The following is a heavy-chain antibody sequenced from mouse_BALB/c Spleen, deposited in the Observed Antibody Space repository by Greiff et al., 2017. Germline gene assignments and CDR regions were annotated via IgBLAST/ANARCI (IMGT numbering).Heavy chain of an antibody. J-gene: IGHJ4*01. CDR1: GYTFTSYT. CDR3: ARRGGNYVDYYAMDY. D-gene: IGHD2-1*01. CDR2: INPSSGYT. Sequence: QVQLQQSGAELARPGASVKMSCKASGYTFTSYTMHWVKQRPGQGLEWIGYINPSSGYTNYNQKFKVKATLTADKSSSTAYMQLSSLTSEDSAVYYCARRGGNYVDYYAMDYWGQGTSGTVSS. V-gene: IGHV1-4*01.